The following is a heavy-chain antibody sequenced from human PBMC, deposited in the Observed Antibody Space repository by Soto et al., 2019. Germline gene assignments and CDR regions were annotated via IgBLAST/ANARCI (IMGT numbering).Heavy chain of an antibody. CDR2: IVVGSGNK. Sequence: SVKVSCKASGFTFTSSSVQWVRQARGQRLEWIGWIVVGSGNKNYAQKFQERVTITRDMSTSTAYMELSSLRSEDTAVYYCATDLQLWRRYPDYWGKGTLVTVSS. CDR1: GFTFTSSS. CDR3: ATDLQLWRRYPDY. D-gene: IGHD5-18*01. J-gene: IGHJ4*02. V-gene: IGHV1-58*01.